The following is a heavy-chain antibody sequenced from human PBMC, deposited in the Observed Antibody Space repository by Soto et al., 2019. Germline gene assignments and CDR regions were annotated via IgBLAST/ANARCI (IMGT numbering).Heavy chain of an antibody. CDR3: ARDRVVVVVPAALPEEDYYYCGMDV. CDR2: ISSSSSYI. D-gene: IGHD2-2*01. CDR1: GFTFSSYS. J-gene: IGHJ6*02. Sequence: PGGSLRLSCAASGFTFSSYSMNWVRQAPGKGLEWVSSISSSSSYIYYADSVKGQFTISRDNAKNSLYLQMNSLRAEDTAVYYCARDRVVVVVPAALPEEDYYYCGMDVWGQGTTVTVSS. V-gene: IGHV3-21*01.